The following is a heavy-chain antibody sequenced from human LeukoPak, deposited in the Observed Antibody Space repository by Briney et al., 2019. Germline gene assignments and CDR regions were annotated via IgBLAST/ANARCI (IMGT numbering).Heavy chain of an antibody. J-gene: IGHJ4*02. CDR1: GFTFSSYS. V-gene: IGHV3-21*01. CDR3: ASWYGGYVGYLDY. CDR2: ISSSSSYI. Sequence: GGSLRLSCAASGFTFSSYSMNWVRQAPGKGLEWVSSISSSSSYIYYADSVKGRFTISRDNAKNSLYLQMNSLRAEDTAVYYCASWYGGYVGYLDYWGQGTLVTVSS. D-gene: IGHD5-12*01.